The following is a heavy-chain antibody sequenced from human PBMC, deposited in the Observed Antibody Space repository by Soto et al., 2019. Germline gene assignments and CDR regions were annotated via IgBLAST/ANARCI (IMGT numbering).Heavy chain of an antibody. CDR1: GGPIKTGDYY. CDR3: ARAGFSYGHLLF. D-gene: IGHD3-10*01. CDR2: VFYSGAT. V-gene: IGHV4-30-4*01. Sequence: TLSLTCTVSGGPIKTGDYYWNWIRQPPGKGLEWIGYVFYSGATNYSPSLKSRAAISMDTPKNQFSLSLTSVTAADTAVYYCARAGFSYGHLLFWGQGIRVTVSS. J-gene: IGHJ4*02.